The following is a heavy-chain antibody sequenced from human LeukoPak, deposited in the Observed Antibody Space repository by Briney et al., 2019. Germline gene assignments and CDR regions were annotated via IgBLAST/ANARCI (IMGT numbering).Heavy chain of an antibody. J-gene: IGHJ3*02. V-gene: IGHV4-34*01. CDR3: ARGRDSSSPSGAFDI. CDR1: GGSFSGYY. CDR2: INHSGST. D-gene: IGHD6-13*01. Sequence: SETLSLTCAVYGGSFSGYYWSWIRQPPGKGLEWIGEINHSGSTNYNPSLKSRVTISVDTSKNQFSLKLSSVTAADTAVYYCARGRDSSSPSGAFDIWGQGTVVTVSS.